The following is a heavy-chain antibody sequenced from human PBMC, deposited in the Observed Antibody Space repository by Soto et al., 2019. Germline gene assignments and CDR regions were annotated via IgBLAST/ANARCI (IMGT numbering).Heavy chain of an antibody. CDR2: IYPGDSDT. CDR1: GYSFTSYW. Sequence: GESLKISCKGSGYSFTSYWIGWVRQMPGKGLEWMGIIYPGDSDTRYSPSFQGQVTISADKSISTAYLQWSSLKASDTARYSCARPGTAVAATPGGYYGMDVWGQGTTVTVSS. D-gene: IGHD6-19*01. CDR3: ARPGTAVAATPGGYYGMDV. J-gene: IGHJ6*02. V-gene: IGHV5-51*01.